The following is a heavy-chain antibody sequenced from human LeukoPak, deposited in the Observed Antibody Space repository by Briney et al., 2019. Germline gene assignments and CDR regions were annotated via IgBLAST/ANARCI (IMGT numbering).Heavy chain of an antibody. Sequence: APVKVSCKASGYTFTGYYMHWVRQAPGQGLAWMGWINPNSGGTNYAQKFQGRVTMTRDTSISTAYMELSRLRSDDTAVYYCAREREEDIVVVPGVWGQGTTVTVSS. CDR2: INPNSGGT. V-gene: IGHV1-2*02. CDR1: GYTFTGYY. CDR3: AREREEDIVVVPGV. J-gene: IGHJ6*02. D-gene: IGHD2-2*01.